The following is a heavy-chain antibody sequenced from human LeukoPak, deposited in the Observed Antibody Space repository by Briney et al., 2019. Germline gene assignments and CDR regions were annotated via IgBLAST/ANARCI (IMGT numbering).Heavy chain of an antibody. CDR3: AKDQFLNGYSSNRYWDY. CDR2: ISGSGGST. D-gene: IGHD6-13*01. Sequence: PGGSLRLSCAASGFTFSSYAMSWVRQAPGKGLEWVSTISGSGGSTYYADSVKGRFTISRDNSKNTLYLQMNSLRAEDTAVYYCAKDQFLNGYSSNRYWDYWGQGTLVTVSS. V-gene: IGHV3-23*01. J-gene: IGHJ4*02. CDR1: GFTFSSYA.